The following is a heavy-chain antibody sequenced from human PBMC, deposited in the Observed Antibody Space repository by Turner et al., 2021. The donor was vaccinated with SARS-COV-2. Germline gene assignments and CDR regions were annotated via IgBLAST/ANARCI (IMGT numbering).Heavy chain of an antibody. D-gene: IGHD3-22*01. CDR3: AREDYYDSSGSLDY. J-gene: IGHJ4*02. Sequence: QVQLVESGGGVVQPGRSLRLSCAASGFTFSTYAMHWVRQAPGKGLEWVAVISYDGSDKYDADSVKGRFTISRDNSKNTLYLQMKSLRAEDTAVYYCAREDYYDSSGSLDYWGQGTLVTVSS. CDR2: ISYDGSDK. CDR1: GFTFSTYA. V-gene: IGHV3-30-3*01.